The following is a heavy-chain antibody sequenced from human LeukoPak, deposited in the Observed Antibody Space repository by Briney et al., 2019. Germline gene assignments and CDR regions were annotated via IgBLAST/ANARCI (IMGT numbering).Heavy chain of an antibody. D-gene: IGHD3-3*01. J-gene: IGHJ4*02. V-gene: IGHV3-33*01. CDR3: ARGHYDFWSGYPYYFDY. CDR2: IWYDGSNK. Sequence: PGGSLRLSCAASGFTFSSYGMHWVRQAPGKGLEWVAAIWYDGSNKYYADSVKGRFTISRDNSKNTLYLQMNSLRAEDTAVYYCARGHYDFWSGYPYYFDYWGQGTLVTVSS. CDR1: GFTFSSYG.